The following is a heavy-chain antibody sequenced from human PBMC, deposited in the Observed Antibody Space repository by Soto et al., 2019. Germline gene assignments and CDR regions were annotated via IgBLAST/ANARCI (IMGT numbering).Heavy chain of an antibody. J-gene: IGHJ4*02. CDR1: GGSFSDYY. Sequence: SETLSLTCAVYGGSFSDYYWTWIRQPPGKGLEWIGEIKHSGTTTHNPSLKSRVTMSVDTSKNQFSLNLTSVTAADTAIYYCARGGRLRSPFGYWGQGILVTVSS. V-gene: IGHV4-34*01. CDR3: ARGGRLRSPFGY. D-gene: IGHD4-17*01. CDR2: IKHSGTT.